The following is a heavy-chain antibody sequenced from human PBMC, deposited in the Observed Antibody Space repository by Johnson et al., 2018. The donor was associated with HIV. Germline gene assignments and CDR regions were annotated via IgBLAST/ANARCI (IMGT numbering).Heavy chain of an antibody. V-gene: IGHV3-66*01. CDR3: VRACRDGYTCDAFDI. J-gene: IGHJ3*02. CDR2: ISSGGDT. Sequence: EQVVESGGGLVKPGGSLRLSCAASGFTFSSYYMTWVRQAPGKGLAWVSVISSGGDTYYADSVMGRFSISRDNSKNTLYLQMNSRRAGDTAVYYCVRACRDGYTCDAFDIWGRGTMVTVSS. D-gene: IGHD5-24*01. CDR1: GFTFSSYY.